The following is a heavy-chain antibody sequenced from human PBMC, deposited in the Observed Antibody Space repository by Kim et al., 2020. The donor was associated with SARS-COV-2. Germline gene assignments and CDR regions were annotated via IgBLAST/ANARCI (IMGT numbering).Heavy chain of an antibody. D-gene: IGHD2-2*01. CDR3: AKLGRRSSTSRPNAFDI. Sequence: GGSLRLSCAASGFTFSSYAMSWVRQAPGKGLEWVSAISGSGGRTYYADSVKGRFTISRDNSKNTLYLQMNSLRAEDTAVYYCAKLGRRSSTSRPNAFDIWGQGTMVTVSS. CDR2: ISGSGGRT. CDR1: GFTFSSYA. V-gene: IGHV3-23*01. J-gene: IGHJ3*02.